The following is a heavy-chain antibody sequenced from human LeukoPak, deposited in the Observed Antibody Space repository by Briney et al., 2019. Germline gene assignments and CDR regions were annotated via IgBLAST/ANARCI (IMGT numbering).Heavy chain of an antibody. CDR2: IYYSGST. CDR1: GGSISSSSYY. V-gene: IGHV4-39*01. D-gene: IGHD6-19*01. J-gene: IGHJ4*02. Sequence: SETLSLTCTVSGGSISSSSYYWGWTRQPPGKGLEWIGSIYYSGSTYYNPSLKSRVTISVDTSKNQFSLKLSSVTAADTAVYYCARQSSSGWYLVGYWGQGTLVTVSS. CDR3: ARQSSSGWYLVGY.